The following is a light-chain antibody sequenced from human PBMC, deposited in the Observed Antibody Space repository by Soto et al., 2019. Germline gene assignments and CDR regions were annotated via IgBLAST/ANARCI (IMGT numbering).Light chain of an antibody. J-gene: IGKJ1*01. CDR1: QSLSSSH. V-gene: IGKV3D-15*01. CDR2: GAS. CDR3: QQQSRRPST. Sequence: EIGMRQSPATLSLYPGERATLSCRASQSLSSSHLAWYQQKPGQAPRLLIHGASTRATGIPARFSGSGSGTEFTLTISILQAEDFAVYCSQQQSRRPSTFGQGTKLDIK.